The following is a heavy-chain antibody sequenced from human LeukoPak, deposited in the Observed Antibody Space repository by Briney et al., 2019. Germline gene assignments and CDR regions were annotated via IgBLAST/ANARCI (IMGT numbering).Heavy chain of an antibody. J-gene: IGHJ4*02. Sequence: PGGSLRLSCAASGFTFSSYDMHWVRQAPGKGLEWVAVIPYDGRNTYYADSVKGRFTISRDNSKNTLYLQMNSLRAEDTAVYFCAKDRHYSSNPFDYWGQGTLVTVSS. V-gene: IGHV3-30*18. CDR1: GFTFSSYD. CDR3: AKDRHYSSNPFDY. D-gene: IGHD6-19*01. CDR2: IPYDGRNT.